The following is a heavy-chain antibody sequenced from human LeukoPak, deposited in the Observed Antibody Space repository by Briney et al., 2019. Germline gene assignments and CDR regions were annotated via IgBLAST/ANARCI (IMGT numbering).Heavy chain of an antibody. V-gene: IGHV4-30-4*01. CDR1: GGSISSGDYY. D-gene: IGHD5-18*01. J-gene: IGHJ3*02. CDR2: IYYSGST. Sequence: SETLSLTCTVSGGSISSGDYYWSWIRQPPGKGLEWIGYIYYSGSTYYNPSLKSRVTISVDTSKNQFSLKLSSVTAADTAVYYCARDRVIQRASDTWGQGTMVTVSS. CDR3: ARDRVIQRASDT.